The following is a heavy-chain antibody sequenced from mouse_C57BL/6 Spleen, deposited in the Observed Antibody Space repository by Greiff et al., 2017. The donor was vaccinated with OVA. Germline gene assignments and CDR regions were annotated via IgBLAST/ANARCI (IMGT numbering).Heavy chain of an antibody. CDR2: IDPETGGT. Sequence: VKLMESGAELVRPGASVTLSCKASGYTFTDYEMHWVKQTPVHGLEWIGAIDPETGGTAYNQKFKGKAILTADKSSSTAYMELRSLTSEDSAVYYCTSRGTLRRGDYWGQGTTLTVSS. CDR3: TSRGTLRRGDY. V-gene: IGHV1-15*01. D-gene: IGHD2-4*01. CDR1: GYTFTDYE. J-gene: IGHJ2*01.